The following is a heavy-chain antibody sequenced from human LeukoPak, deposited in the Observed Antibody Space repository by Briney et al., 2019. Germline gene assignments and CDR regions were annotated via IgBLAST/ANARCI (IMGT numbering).Heavy chain of an antibody. J-gene: IGHJ6*03. CDR1: GFTFSSYA. Sequence: GRSLRLSCAASGFTFSSYAMHWVRQAPGKGLEWVAVISYDGSNKYYADSVKGRFTISRDNSKNTLYLQMNSLRAEDTAVYYCAKGFGDPKQLAPYYYYMDVWGKGTTVTVSS. D-gene: IGHD6-6*01. CDR3: AKGFGDPKQLAPYYYYMDV. CDR2: ISYDGSNK. V-gene: IGHV3-30-3*01.